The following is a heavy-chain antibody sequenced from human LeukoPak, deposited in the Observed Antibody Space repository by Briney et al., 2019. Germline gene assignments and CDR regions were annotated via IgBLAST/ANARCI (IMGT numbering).Heavy chain of an antibody. CDR3: QGGIAAAGSIDY. CDR1: GFTFSNYW. J-gene: IGHJ4*02. V-gene: IGHV3-74*01. CDR2: INNDGSST. Sequence: PGGSLRLSCAASGFTFSNYWMNWVRQAPGKGLMWVARINNDGSSTGYADFVKGRFTISRDNTKNTLHLQMNSLRAEDTAVYFCQGGIAAAGSIDYWGPGTLVTVSS. D-gene: IGHD6-13*01.